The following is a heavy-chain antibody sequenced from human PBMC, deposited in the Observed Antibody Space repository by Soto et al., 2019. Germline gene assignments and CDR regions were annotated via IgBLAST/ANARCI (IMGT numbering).Heavy chain of an antibody. CDR2: INAGNGNT. D-gene: IGHD2-15*01. J-gene: IGHJ3*02. V-gene: IGHV1-3*01. CDR1: GYTFTSYA. Sequence: ASVKGSCKAPGYTFTSYAMHWGRQAPGQRLEWMGWINAGNGNTKYSQKFQGRVTITRDTSASTAYMELSSLRSEDTAVYYCARGTCSGGSCYVGAFDIWGQGTMVTVSS. CDR3: ARGTCSGGSCYVGAFDI.